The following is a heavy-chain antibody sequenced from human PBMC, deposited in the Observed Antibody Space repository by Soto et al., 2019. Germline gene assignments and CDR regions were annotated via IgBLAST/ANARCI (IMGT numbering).Heavy chain of an antibody. Sequence: QVQLQESGPGLVKPSETLSLTCTVSGGSVSSGSYYWSWIRQPPGKGLEWIGYIYYSGSTNYNPSLTPRVTISVATSKNQFSLQLSSVTAAATAVYYCASPFYNYGPMDVWGQGTTVTVSS. CDR1: GGSVSSGSYY. V-gene: IGHV4-61*01. CDR3: ASPFYNYGPMDV. J-gene: IGHJ6*02. D-gene: IGHD5-18*01. CDR2: IYYSGST.